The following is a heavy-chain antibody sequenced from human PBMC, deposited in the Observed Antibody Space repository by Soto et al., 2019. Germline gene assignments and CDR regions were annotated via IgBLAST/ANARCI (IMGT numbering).Heavy chain of an antibody. Sequence: QVQLQQRGAGLLKLSETLSLTCAVYGGSFSGYYWSWIRQPPGKGLEWIGEINHSGSTNYNPSLKCRVTISVDTSKNQFSLKLSSVTAADTAVYYCARDLITGTNYGMDVWGQGTTVTVSS. CDR2: INHSGST. V-gene: IGHV4-34*01. CDR3: ARDLITGTNYGMDV. CDR1: GGSFSGYY. D-gene: IGHD1-7*01. J-gene: IGHJ6*02.